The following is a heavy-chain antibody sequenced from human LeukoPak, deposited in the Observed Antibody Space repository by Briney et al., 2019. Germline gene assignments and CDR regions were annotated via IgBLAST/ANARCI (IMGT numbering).Heavy chain of an antibody. D-gene: IGHD1-1*01. CDR1: GGSISSYY. V-gene: IGHV4-59*01. J-gene: IGHJ5*02. CDR3: ARVSTTGTTDP. CDR2: IYYSGST. Sequence: SETLSLTCTVSGGSISSYYWSWIRQPPGKGLEWIGYIYYSGSTNYNPSLKSRVTISVDTSKNQFSLKLSSVTAADTAVYYCARVSTTGTTDPWGQGTLVTVSS.